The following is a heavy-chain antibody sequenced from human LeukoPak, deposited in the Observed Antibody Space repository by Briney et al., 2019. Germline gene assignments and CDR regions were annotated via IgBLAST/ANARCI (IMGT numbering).Heavy chain of an antibody. CDR1: GGTFSSYA. CDR2: IIPIFGTA. D-gene: IGHD6-13*01. V-gene: IGHV1-69*06. J-gene: IGHJ4*02. CDR3: ARAAAATGYYFDY. Sequence: SVKVFCKASGGTFSSYAISWVRQAPGQGLEWMGGIIPIFGTANYAQKFQGRVTITADKSTSTAYMELSSLRSEDTAVYYCARAAAATGYYFDYWGQGTLVTVSS.